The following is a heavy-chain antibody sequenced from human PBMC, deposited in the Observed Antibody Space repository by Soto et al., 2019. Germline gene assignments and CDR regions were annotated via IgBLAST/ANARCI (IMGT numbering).Heavy chain of an antibody. CDR3: ARRERYYYGSGSYRDY. CDR2: IYYSGST. Sequence: SETLSLTCTVSGGSISSSSYYWGWIRQPPGKGLEWIGSIYYSGSTYYNPSLKSRVTISVDTSKNQFSLKLSSVTAADTAVYYCARRERYYYGSGSYRDYWGQGTLVTVSS. D-gene: IGHD3-10*01. V-gene: IGHV4-39*01. CDR1: GGSISSSSYY. J-gene: IGHJ4*02.